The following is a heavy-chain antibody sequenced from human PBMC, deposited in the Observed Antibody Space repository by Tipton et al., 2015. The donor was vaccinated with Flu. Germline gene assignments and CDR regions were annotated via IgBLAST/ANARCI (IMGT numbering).Heavy chain of an antibody. Sequence: TLSLTCIVSGVSISSYYWGWIRQPPGKGLEWIGSIYYSGSTYYNPSLKSRATISVDTSKNQFSLKLSSVTAADTAVYYCASPQVVVKAFGAFDIWGQGTMVTVSS. CDR2: IYYSGST. CDR1: GVSISSYY. J-gene: IGHJ3*02. CDR3: ASPQVVVKAFGAFDI. D-gene: IGHD3-22*01. V-gene: IGHV4-39*01.